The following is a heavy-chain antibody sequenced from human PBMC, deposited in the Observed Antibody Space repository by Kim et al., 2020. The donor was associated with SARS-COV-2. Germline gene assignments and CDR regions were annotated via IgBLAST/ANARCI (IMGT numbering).Heavy chain of an antibody. CDR2: IYHSGST. J-gene: IGHJ4*02. D-gene: IGHD5-18*01. Sequence: SETLSLTCAVSGGSISSGGYSWSWIRQPPGKGLEWIGYIYHSGSTYYNPSLKSRVTISVDRSKNQFSLKLSSVTAADTAVYYCARGPGHTAMVYYFDYWGQGTLVTVSS. V-gene: IGHV4-30-2*01. CDR1: GGSISSGGYS. CDR3: ARGPGHTAMVYYFDY.